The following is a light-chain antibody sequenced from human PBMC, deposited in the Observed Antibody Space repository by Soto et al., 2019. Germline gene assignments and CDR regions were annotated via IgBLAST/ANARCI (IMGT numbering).Light chain of an antibody. CDR1: QDIRNE. Sequence: AIQMTQSPSSLSAAVGDRVTITCRASQDIRNELGWYQQKPGKAPNLLIYAASSLHTGVPSRFSGSGPGSYFTLTISGLQPDDFATYYCLQDYNYPRTFGRGTKVEVK. V-gene: IGKV1-6*02. J-gene: IGKJ1*01. CDR2: AAS. CDR3: LQDYNYPRT.